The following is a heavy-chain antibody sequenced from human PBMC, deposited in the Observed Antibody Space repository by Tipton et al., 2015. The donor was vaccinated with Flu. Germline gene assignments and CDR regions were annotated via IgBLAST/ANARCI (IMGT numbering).Heavy chain of an antibody. CDR3: ARRGYSNSSFDY. D-gene: IGHD6-6*01. Sequence: TLSLTCTVPGGSISSSNYYWGWIRQPPGKGLEWIGYSYRAGRAYYSSSLKSRVTISVDASKSQFSLKLTSVTAADTAVYYCARRGYSNSSFDYWGQGTLVSVSS. CDR2: SYRAGRA. CDR1: GGSISSSNYY. V-gene: IGHV4-39*01. J-gene: IGHJ4*02.